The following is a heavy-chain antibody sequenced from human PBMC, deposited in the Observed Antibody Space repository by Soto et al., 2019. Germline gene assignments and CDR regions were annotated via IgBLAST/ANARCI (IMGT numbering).Heavy chain of an antibody. CDR1: GGSIINYY. CDR3: ARGRSSTSWAYFDY. Sequence: PSLPLSVTWTVAGGSIINYYGSWIRQPPGKGLEWIGYIYYSGSTNYNPSLKSRVTISVDTSKNQFSLKLSSVTAADTAVYYCARGRSSTSWAYFDYWGQGTLVTVSS. D-gene: IGHD2-2*01. CDR2: IYYSGST. J-gene: IGHJ4*02. V-gene: IGHV4-59*01.